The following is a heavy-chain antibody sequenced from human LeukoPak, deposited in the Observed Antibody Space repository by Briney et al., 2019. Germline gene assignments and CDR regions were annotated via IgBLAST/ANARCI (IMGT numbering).Heavy chain of an antibody. J-gene: IGHJ6*02. V-gene: IGHV1-69*01. CDR1: GGTFSSYA. CDR3: AREYCSSTSCYRDYYYYGMDV. D-gene: IGHD2-2*02. CDR2: IIPISGTA. Sequence: SVKVSCTASGGTFSSYAISWVRQAPGQGLEWMGGIIPISGTANYAQKFQGRVTITADESTSTAYMELSSLRSEDTAVYYCAREYCSSTSCYRDYYYYGMDVWGQGTTVTVSS.